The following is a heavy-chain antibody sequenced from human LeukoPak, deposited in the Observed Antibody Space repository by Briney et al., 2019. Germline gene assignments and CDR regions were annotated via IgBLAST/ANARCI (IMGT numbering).Heavy chain of an antibody. CDR2: IYYSGST. V-gene: IGHV4-31*11. D-gene: IGHD3-3*01. CDR1: GGSFSGYY. Sequence: SETLSLTCAVYGGSFSGYYWSWIRQHPGKGLEWIGYIYYSGSTYYNPSLKSRVTISVDTSKNQFSLKLSSVTAADTAVYYCARAGGFFSPFGYWGQGTLATVSS. J-gene: IGHJ4*02. CDR3: ARAGGFFSPFGY.